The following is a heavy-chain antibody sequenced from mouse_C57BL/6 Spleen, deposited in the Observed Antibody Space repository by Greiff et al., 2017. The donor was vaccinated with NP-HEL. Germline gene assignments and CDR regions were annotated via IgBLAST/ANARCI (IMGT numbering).Heavy chain of an antibody. CDR2: IDPEDGET. CDR1: GFTIKDYY. CDR3: AKNYGSSSYYFDG. J-gene: IGHJ2*01. V-gene: IGHV14-2*01. Sequence: VQLQQSGAELVKPGASVELSCTASGFTIKDYYMHWVKQRTEQGLEWIGRIDPEDGETKYAPKFQGKATITADTSSNTAYLQLSSLTSEDTAVYYCAKNYGSSSYYFDGWGKGTTLTVSS. D-gene: IGHD1-1*01.